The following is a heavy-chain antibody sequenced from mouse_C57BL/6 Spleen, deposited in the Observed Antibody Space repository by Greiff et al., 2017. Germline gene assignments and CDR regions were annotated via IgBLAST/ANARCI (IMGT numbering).Heavy chain of an antibody. CDR1: GYTFTSYW. Sequence: QVQLQQPGAELVKPGASVKLSCKASGYTFTSYWMHWVKQRPGRGLEWIGRIDPNSGGTKYNEKFKSKAALNVDKPSSTAYMQLRSLTTENSAVYYCARAYGSSYYFDYWGQGTTLTVSS. CDR2: IDPNSGGT. V-gene: IGHV1-72*01. CDR3: ARAYGSSYYFDY. J-gene: IGHJ2*01. D-gene: IGHD1-1*01.